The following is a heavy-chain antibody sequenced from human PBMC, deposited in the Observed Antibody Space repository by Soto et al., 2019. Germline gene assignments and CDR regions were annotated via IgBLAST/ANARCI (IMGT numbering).Heavy chain of an antibody. V-gene: IGHV4-34*01. J-gene: IGHJ4*02. CDR1: GGSFSGYY. CDR3: ARVKAAAKVADY. Sequence: QVQLQQWGAGLLKPSETLSLTCAVYGGSFSGYYWSWIRQPPGKGLEWIGEINHSGSTNYNPSLKSRVTTSVDTSKNQFSLKLSPVTAADTAVYYCARVKAAAKVADYWGQGTLVTVSS. CDR2: INHSGST. D-gene: IGHD6-13*01.